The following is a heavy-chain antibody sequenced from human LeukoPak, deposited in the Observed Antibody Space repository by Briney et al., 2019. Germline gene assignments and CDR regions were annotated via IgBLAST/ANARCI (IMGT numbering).Heavy chain of an antibody. CDR1: GLIFSSNT. D-gene: IGHD2-8*01. CDR3: AKSIGRRAYCTDGPCRRFVP. Sequence: PRGSPCPSRALSGLIFSSNTTSAVCQGPREGLEWVSAITGSVGGTSYAVSVKGRFTISRDKSKTLLYPQIHSLRCGDTAVSYCAKSIGRRAYCTDGPCRRFVPCGQGTLVTVSS. V-gene: IGHV3-23*01. J-gene: IGHJ5*02. CDR2: ITGSVGGT.